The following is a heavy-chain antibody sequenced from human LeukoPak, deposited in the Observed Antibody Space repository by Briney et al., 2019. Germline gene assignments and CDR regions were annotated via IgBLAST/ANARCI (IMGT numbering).Heavy chain of an antibody. V-gene: IGHV3-21*01. D-gene: IGHD3-22*01. CDR3: ARSLTYYYDSSGYYPLDY. CDR1: GFTFSSYS. Sequence: GGSLRLSCAASGFTFSSYSMNWVRQAPGKGLEWVSSISSSSSYIYYADSVKGRFTISRDNAKNSLYLQMNSLRAEDTAVYYCARSLTYYYDSSGYYPLDYWGQGTLVTVSS. J-gene: IGHJ4*02. CDR2: ISSSSSYI.